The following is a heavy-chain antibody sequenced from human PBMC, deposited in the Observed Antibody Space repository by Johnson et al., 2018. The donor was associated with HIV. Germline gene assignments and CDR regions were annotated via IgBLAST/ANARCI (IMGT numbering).Heavy chain of an antibody. CDR3: AKESPREYQLPTDAFDI. Sequence: QVQLVESGGGVVQPGRSLRLSCEASGFTFSSYDMHWVRQAPGKGLEWVAVISYDGSNKYYADSVKGRFTISRDNSKNTVYLQMSSLRDEDAAVYYCAKESPREYQLPTDAFDIWGQGTMVTVSS. CDR2: ISYDGSNK. D-gene: IGHD2-2*01. CDR1: GFTFSSYD. J-gene: IGHJ3*02. V-gene: IGHV3-30*18.